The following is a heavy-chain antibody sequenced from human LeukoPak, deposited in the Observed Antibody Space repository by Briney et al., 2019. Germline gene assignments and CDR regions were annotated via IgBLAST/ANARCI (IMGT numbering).Heavy chain of an antibody. V-gene: IGHV4-30-2*01. CDR1: GGSISSGGYS. D-gene: IGHD3-22*01. CDR2: IYQSGST. CDR3: ARAPDSSGYKPFHAFDI. J-gene: IGHJ3*02. Sequence: PSQTLFLTCAVSGGSISSGGYSWSWIRQPPGKGLEWIGYIYQSGSTYYNPSLKSRVTISVDRSKNQFSLKLSSVTAADTAVYYCARAPDSSGYKPFHAFDIWGQGTMVTVSS.